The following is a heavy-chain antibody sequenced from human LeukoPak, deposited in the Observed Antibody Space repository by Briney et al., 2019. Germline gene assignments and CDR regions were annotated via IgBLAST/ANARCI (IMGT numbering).Heavy chain of an antibody. V-gene: IGHV3-7*01. CDR3: ARDRTGNNDFWSGYTTFFDY. CDR2: INKDGSEK. CDR1: RFTFTSYW. Sequence: GGSLRLSCAASRFTFTSYWMSWVRQAPGKWLEWVAKINKDGSEKYYVDSVKGRFTISRDNAKNSLYLQMNSLRAEDTAVYYCARDRTGNNDFWSGYTTFFDYWGQGTLVTVSS. D-gene: IGHD3-3*01. J-gene: IGHJ4*02.